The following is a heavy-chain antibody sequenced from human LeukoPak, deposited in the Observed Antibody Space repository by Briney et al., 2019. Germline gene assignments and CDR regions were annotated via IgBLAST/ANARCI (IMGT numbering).Heavy chain of an antibody. CDR3: AKDVHYYDSSGYYRY. Sequence: GRSLRLSCAASGFTFGDYAMHWVRQAPGKGLEWVSGISWNSGSIGYADSVKGRFTISRDNAKNSLYLQMNSLRAEDTALYYCAKDVHYYDSSGYYRYWGQGTLVTVSS. CDR2: ISWNSGSI. J-gene: IGHJ4*02. V-gene: IGHV3-9*01. D-gene: IGHD3-22*01. CDR1: GFTFGDYA.